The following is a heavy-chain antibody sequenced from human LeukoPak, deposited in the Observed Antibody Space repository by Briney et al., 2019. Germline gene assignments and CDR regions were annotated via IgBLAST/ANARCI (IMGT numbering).Heavy chain of an antibody. CDR3: AKEAHYGEGSEYFHH. CDR2: ISWDGGSS. V-gene: IGHV3-43D*03. D-gene: IGHD4-17*01. CDR1: GFTFDDYA. Sequence: PGGSLRLSCAASGFTFDDYAMHWVRQAPGKGLEWVSLISWDGGSSYYTDSVRGRFTISRDNSKNSLYLQMNSLRPEDSALYYCAKEAHYGEGSEYFHHWGQGTLVTVSS. J-gene: IGHJ1*01.